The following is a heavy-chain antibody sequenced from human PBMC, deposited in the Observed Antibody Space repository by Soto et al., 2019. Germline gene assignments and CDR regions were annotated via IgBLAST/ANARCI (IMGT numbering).Heavy chain of an antibody. D-gene: IGHD4-17*01. V-gene: IGHV4-34*01. J-gene: IGHJ4*02. CDR1: GGSFSGYY. CDR3: AREYGDYGVIDY. Sequence: QVQLQQWGAGLLKPSETPSLTCAVYGGSFSGYYWSWIRQPPGKGLEWIGEINHSGSTNYNPSLKSRVTISVDTSKNQFSLKLSSVTAADTAVYYCAREYGDYGVIDYWGQGTLVTVSS. CDR2: INHSGST.